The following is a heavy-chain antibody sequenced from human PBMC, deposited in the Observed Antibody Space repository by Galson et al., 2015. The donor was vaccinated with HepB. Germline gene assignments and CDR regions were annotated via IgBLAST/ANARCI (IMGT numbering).Heavy chain of an antibody. CDR3: ARGDYYDSSGYYGRGYYYGMDV. V-gene: IGHV1-69*06. D-gene: IGHD3-22*01. Sequence: SVKVSCKASGGTFSSYAISWVRQAPGQGLEWMGGIIPIFGTANYAQKFQGRVTITADKSTSTAYMELSSLRSEDTAVYYCARGDYYDSSGYYGRGYYYGMDVWGQGTTVTVSS. CDR1: GGTFSSYA. J-gene: IGHJ6*02. CDR2: IIPIFGTA.